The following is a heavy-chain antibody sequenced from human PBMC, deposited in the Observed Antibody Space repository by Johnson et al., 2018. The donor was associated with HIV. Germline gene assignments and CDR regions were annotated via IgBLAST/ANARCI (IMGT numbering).Heavy chain of an antibody. J-gene: IGHJ3*02. CDR1: GFTFSSYA. D-gene: IGHD3-9*01. CDR2: ISGSGTNI. Sequence: VQLVESGGGVVQPGGSLKLSCAASGFTFSSYAMHWIRQAPGKGLEWVSYISGSGTNIYYADSVKGRFTISRDNSKNTLYLQMNSLRTEDTAVYYCARWGPYDILTGYDAFDIWGQGTMVTVSS. CDR3: ARWGPYDILTGYDAFDI. V-gene: IGHV3-48*01.